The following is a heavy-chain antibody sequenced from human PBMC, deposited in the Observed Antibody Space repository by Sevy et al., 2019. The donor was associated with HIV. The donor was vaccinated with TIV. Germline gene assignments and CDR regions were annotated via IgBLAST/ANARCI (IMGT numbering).Heavy chain of an antibody. CDR2: ISYHGRDK. CDR1: GIIFTSSG. D-gene: IGHD3-9*01. J-gene: IGHJ6*02. Sequence: GGSLRLSCVVSGIIFTSSGMHWVRQAPGKGLEWVAGISYHGRDKFYADSVKGRFTISRDNFKNILYLQMNGLRIEDTAVYYCAKDFTGYNGMDVWGQGTMVTVSS. V-gene: IGHV3-30*18. CDR3: AKDFTGYNGMDV.